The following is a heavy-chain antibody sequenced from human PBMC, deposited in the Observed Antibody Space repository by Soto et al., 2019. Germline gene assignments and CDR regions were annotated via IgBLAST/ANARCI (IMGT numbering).Heavy chain of an antibody. J-gene: IGHJ4*02. CDR1: GFTFSSYG. Sequence: GSLRLSCAASGFTFSSYGMHWVRQAPGKGLEWVAVIWYDGSNKYYADSVKGRFTISRDNSKNTLYLQMNSLRAEDTAVYYCARGGPYTTDPLDYWGQGTLVTVSS. V-gene: IGHV3-33*01. CDR3: ARGGPYTTDPLDY. D-gene: IGHD3-16*01. CDR2: IWYDGSNK.